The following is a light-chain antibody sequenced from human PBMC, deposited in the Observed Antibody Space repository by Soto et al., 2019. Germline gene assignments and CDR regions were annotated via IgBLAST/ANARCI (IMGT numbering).Light chain of an antibody. CDR2: GAS. CDR1: QSVSSSY. V-gene: IGKV3-20*01. CDR3: QQYGSSTYT. Sequence: EIVLTQSPGTLSLSPGERVTLSCRASQSVSSSYLAWYQQRLGQAPRLLIYGASSRATGIPDRFSGSGSGTDFTLTISRLEPEDFAVYYCQQYGSSTYTFGQGTKLEIK. J-gene: IGKJ2*01.